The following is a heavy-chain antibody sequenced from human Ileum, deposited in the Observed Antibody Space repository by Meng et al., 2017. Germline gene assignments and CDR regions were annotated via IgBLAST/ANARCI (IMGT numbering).Heavy chain of an antibody. D-gene: IGHD4-23*01. CDR1: SGSIISKTY. V-gene: IGHV4-4*02. CDR2: ISHSGSA. CDR3: ARHGGYSQDF. Sequence: VHLEESSPGLGRPSGTLSLTFAVSSGSIISKTYWSWVRQPPGKGLEWIGQISHSGSAYYNPSLKSRVTMSVDKSKSQFSLMLTSVTAADTAIYYCARHGGYSQDFWGQGTLVTVSS. J-gene: IGHJ4*02.